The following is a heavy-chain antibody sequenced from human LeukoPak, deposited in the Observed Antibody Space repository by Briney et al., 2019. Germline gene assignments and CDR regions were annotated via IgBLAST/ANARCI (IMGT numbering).Heavy chain of an antibody. CDR2: ISYDGSNK. Sequence: GGSLRLSCAASGFTFSSYAMHWVRQAPGKGLEWVAVISYDGSNKYYADSVKGRFTISRDNSKNTLYLQMNSLRAEDTAVYHCARELLSGSTKWGQGTLVTVSS. CDR3: ARELLSGSTK. CDR1: GFTFSSYA. V-gene: IGHV3-30-3*01. J-gene: IGHJ4*02. D-gene: IGHD3-10*01.